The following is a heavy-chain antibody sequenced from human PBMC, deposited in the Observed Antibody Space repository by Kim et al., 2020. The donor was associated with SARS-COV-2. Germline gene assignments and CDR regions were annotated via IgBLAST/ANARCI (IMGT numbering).Heavy chain of an antibody. CDR1: GFTFSSYA. CDR2: ISYDGSNK. CDR3: ARQDPQYYYDSSGYTSHYYCGMDV. D-gene: IGHD3-22*01. V-gene: IGHV3-30-3*01. J-gene: IGHJ6*02. Sequence: GGSLRLSCAASGFTFSSYAMHWVRQAPGKGLEWVAVISYDGSNKYYADSVKGRFTIPRDNSKNTLYLQMNSLRAEDTAVYYCARQDPQYYYDSSGYTSHYYCGMDVWGQGTTVTVSS.